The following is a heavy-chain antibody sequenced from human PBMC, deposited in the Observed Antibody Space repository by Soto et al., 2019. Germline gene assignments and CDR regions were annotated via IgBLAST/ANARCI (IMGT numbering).Heavy chain of an antibody. J-gene: IGHJ4*02. CDR3: AREIGGFGELLTPDY. V-gene: IGHV3-33*01. CDR2: MWYDGSNK. Sequence: PGGSLRLSCAASGFTFSSYGMHWVRQAPGKGLEGGAVMWYDGSNKYYGDSVKGRFTISRDNSKNTLYLQMNSLRVEDTAVYYCAREIGGFGELLTPDYWGQGTLVPVAS. CDR1: GFTFSSYG. D-gene: IGHD3-10*01.